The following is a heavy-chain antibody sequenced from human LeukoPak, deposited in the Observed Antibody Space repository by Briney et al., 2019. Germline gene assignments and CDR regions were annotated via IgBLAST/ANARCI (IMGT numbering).Heavy chain of an antibody. J-gene: IGHJ4*02. V-gene: IGHV1-2*02. CDR1: GYTFTGYY. CDR2: INPNSGGT. CDR3: ARPQQGDNSFDY. Sequence: ASVKVYCKASGYTFTGYYMHWVRQAPGQGLEWMGWINPNSGGTNYAQKFQGRVTMTRDTSISTAYMELSRLRSDDTAVYYCARPQQGDNSFDYWGQGTLVTVSS. D-gene: IGHD6-13*01.